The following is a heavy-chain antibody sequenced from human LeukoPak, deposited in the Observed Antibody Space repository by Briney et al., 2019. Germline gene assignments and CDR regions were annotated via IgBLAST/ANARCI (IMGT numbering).Heavy chain of an antibody. D-gene: IGHD5-18*01. Sequence: GGSLRLSCTASGLTFADYAMSWFRQAPGKGLEWVSFIRSKVFGGTTEYAASVKGRFTISRDDSKSIAYLQMKSLKTEDTAVYYCTRERVRGYSYGDPGYWGQGTLVTVSS. J-gene: IGHJ4*02. CDR2: IRSKVFGGTT. CDR3: TRERVRGYSYGDPGY. CDR1: GLTFADYA. V-gene: IGHV3-49*03.